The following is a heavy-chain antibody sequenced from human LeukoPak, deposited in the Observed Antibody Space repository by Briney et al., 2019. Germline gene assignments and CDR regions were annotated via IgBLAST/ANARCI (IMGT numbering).Heavy chain of an antibody. J-gene: IGHJ5*02. CDR3: ARQRTRYDRSGGWFDP. CDR2: IYDSGNT. CDR1: GDSINNYS. D-gene: IGHD3-22*01. V-gene: IGHV4-59*08. Sequence: SETLSLTCIVSGDSINNYSRSWIRQPRGKGLEWIGYIYDSGNTNYNPSLKSRITISVDTSKNQFSLNLSSVTAADTAVYYCARQRTRYDRSGGWFDPWGQGTLVTVSS.